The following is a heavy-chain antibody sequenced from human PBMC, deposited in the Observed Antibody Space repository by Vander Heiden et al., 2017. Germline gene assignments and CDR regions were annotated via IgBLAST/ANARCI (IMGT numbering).Heavy chain of an antibody. CDR1: GFTFSRYA. Sequence: EVQLLESGGGLVQPGGSLRLSCAASGFTFSRYAMSWVRQAPGKGLEWVSAISGSGGSTYYADSVKGRFTISRDNSKNTLYLQMNSLRAEDTAVYYCAKDPYDFWSGYYPYYFDYWGQGTLVTVSS. CDR3: AKDPYDFWSGYYPYYFDY. CDR2: ISGSGGST. J-gene: IGHJ4*02. V-gene: IGHV3-23*01. D-gene: IGHD3-3*01.